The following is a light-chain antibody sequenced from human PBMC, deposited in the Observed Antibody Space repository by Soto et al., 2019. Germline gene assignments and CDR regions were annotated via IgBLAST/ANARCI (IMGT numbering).Light chain of an antibody. Sequence: DIQMTHSPATLSPSVGARVTTPCRAGPPFSSWLAWYRQKPGHAPHLLFYDASTLERGVPSRFSGTGSGPEFTLTIDRLQPDDFATYYCLQDYHYPWTFGQGTKVDIK. J-gene: IGKJ1*01. CDR2: DAS. CDR1: PPFSSW. V-gene: IGKV1-5*01. CDR3: LQDYHYPWT.